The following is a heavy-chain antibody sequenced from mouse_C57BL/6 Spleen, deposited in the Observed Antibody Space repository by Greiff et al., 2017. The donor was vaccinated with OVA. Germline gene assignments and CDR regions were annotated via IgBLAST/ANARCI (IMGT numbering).Heavy chain of an antibody. Sequence: VQLKQSGPELVKPGASVKISCKASGYTFTDYYMNWVKQSHGKSLEWIGDINPNNGGTSYNQKFKGKATLTVDKSSSTAYMELRSLTSEDSAVYYCARSGEAYWGQGTLVTVSA. CDR1: GYTFTDYY. V-gene: IGHV1-26*01. J-gene: IGHJ3*01. D-gene: IGHD2-13*01. CDR2: INPNNGGT. CDR3: ARSGEAY.